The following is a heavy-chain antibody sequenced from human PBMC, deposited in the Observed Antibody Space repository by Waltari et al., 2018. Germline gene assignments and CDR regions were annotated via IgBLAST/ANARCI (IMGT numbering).Heavy chain of an antibody. CDR1: GGSISSYS. D-gene: IGHD5-12*01. CDR3: ASTLGIRGYSGYEAWHFDY. CDR2: IYYSGST. J-gene: IGHJ4*02. V-gene: IGHV4-59*01. Sequence: QVQLQESGPGLVKPSETLSLTCTVSGGSISSYSWSWIRQPPGKGLEWIGYIYYSGSTNDNPSLKSRVTRSVDTSKNQSSRRLSSLTAADTAVYYCASTLGIRGYSGYEAWHFDYWGQGTLVTVSS.